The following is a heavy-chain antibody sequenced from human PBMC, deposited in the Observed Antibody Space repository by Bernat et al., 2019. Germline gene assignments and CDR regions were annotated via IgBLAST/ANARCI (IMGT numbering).Heavy chain of an antibody. CDR1: GYTFTDFY. Sequence: QVQMVQSGAEVKKPGASVKVSCKASGYTFTDFYIHWVRQAPGQGLEWMGWINPNSGGTDYAQRFQGWVTMTRDTSITTAYMELGRLSSDDTAVYYCGSGGRSTSGGVDYFDFWGQGTLVTVSS. D-gene: IGHD3-16*01. V-gene: IGHV1-2*04. CDR2: INPNSGGT. J-gene: IGHJ4*02. CDR3: GSGGRSTSGGVDYFDF.